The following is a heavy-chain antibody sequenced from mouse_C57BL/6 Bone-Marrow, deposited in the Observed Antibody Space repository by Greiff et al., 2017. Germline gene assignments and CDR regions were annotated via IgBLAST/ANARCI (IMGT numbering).Heavy chain of an antibody. CDR3: ARDWVYAMDY. Sequence: EVQLQESEGGLVQPGSSMKLSCTASGFTFSDYYMAWVRQVPEKGLEWVANINYDGSSTYYLDSLKSRFIISRDNAKNILYLQMSSLKSEDTATYYCARDWVYAMDYWGQGTSVTVSS. CDR1: GFTFSDYY. CDR2: INYDGSST. D-gene: IGHD4-1*01. V-gene: IGHV5-16*01. J-gene: IGHJ4*01.